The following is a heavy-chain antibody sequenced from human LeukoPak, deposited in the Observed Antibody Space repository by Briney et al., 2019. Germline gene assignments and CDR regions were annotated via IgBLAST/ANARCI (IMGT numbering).Heavy chain of an antibody. V-gene: IGHV4-34*01. CDR1: GGSFSGYY. Sequence: SETLSLTCAVYGGSFSGYYWSWIRHPPGKGLELIGEINHSGSTNYNPSLKSRVTISVDTSKNQFSLKLSSVTAADTAVYYCARGQNDYVWGSYRPPHYFDYWGQGTLVTVSS. J-gene: IGHJ4*02. CDR3: ARGQNDYVWGSYRPPHYFDY. D-gene: IGHD3-16*02. CDR2: INHSGST.